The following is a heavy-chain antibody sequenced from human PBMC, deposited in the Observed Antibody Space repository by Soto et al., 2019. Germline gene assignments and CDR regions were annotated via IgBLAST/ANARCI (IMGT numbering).Heavy chain of an antibody. CDR1: GGSIKSYY. Sequence: SETLSLTCTVSGGSIKSYYWSWIRQPPGKGLEWIGYIYYSGCTNYNPSLKSRVTISVDTSKNQFSLKLSSVTAADTAVYYCARAPEGVTTWYFDYWGQGTLVTVSS. CDR3: ARAPEGVTTWYFDY. D-gene: IGHD4-17*01. J-gene: IGHJ4*02. V-gene: IGHV4-59*08. CDR2: IYYSGCT.